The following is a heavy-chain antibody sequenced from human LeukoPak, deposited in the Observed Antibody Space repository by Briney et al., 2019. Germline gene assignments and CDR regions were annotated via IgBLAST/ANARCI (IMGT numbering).Heavy chain of an antibody. Sequence: GGSLRLSCAASGFTVSSNYMSWVRQAPGKGLEWVSVIYSGGSTYYADSVKGRFTISRDNSKNTLYLQMNSLKTEDTAVYYCTTEVPWDIWGQGTMVTVSS. CDR1: GFTVSSNY. CDR3: TTEVPWDI. V-gene: IGHV3-53*01. J-gene: IGHJ3*02. CDR2: IYSGGST. D-gene: IGHD2-2*01.